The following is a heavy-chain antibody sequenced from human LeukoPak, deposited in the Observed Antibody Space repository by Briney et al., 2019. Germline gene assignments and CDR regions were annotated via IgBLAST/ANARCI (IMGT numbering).Heavy chain of an antibody. V-gene: IGHV3-21*04. CDR2: ISSSSSYI. CDR3: AKAGYCSSTSCYAADYYYGMDV. D-gene: IGHD2-2*01. J-gene: IGHJ6*02. Sequence: GGSLRLSCAASGFTFSSYSMNWVRQAPGKGLEWVSSISSSSSYIYYADSVKGRFTISRDNAENSLYLQMNSLRAEDTALYYCAKAGYCSSTSCYAADYYYGMDVWGQGTTVTVSS. CDR1: GFTFSSYS.